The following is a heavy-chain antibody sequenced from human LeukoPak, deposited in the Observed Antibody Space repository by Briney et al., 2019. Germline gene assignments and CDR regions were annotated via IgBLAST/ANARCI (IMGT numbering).Heavy chain of an antibody. CDR1: GVSFSDHY. Sequence: SETLSLTCVVYGVSFSDHYWSWIRQPPGKGLEWIGEINHSGSTNYNPSLKSRVTISVDTSKNQFSLRLSSVTAADTAVYYCARRTYSTGWTNYYGMDVWGQGTTVTVSS. CDR3: ARRTYSTGWTNYYGMDV. D-gene: IGHD6-19*01. CDR2: INHSGST. V-gene: IGHV4-34*01. J-gene: IGHJ6*02.